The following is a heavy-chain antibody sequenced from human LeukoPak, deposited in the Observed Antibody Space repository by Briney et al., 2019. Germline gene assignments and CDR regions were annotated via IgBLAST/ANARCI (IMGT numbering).Heavy chain of an antibody. CDR1: GGSISGYF. CDR2: IYYSGST. Sequence: SETLSLTCTVSGGSISGYFWGWIRQPPGKGLEWIGYIYYSGSTNYNPSLKSRVAISVDTSKNQFSLKLRSVTAADTAVYYCARYYCSTITCYNFDYWGQGTLVTVSS. D-gene: IGHD2-2*02. V-gene: IGHV4-59*01. CDR3: ARYYCSTITCYNFDY. J-gene: IGHJ4*02.